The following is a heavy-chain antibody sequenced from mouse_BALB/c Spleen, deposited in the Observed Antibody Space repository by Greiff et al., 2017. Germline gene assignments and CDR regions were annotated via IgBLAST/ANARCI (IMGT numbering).Heavy chain of an antibody. V-gene: IGHV1-67*01. Sequence: QVQLKQSGPELVRPGVSVKISCKGSSYTFTDYAMHWVQQSHAKSLEWIGVISTYYGNTNYNQKFKGKATMTVDKSSSTAYMELARLTSEDSAVYYCARSRGNYDPYWYIEVWGAGTTVTVSS. CDR2: ISTYYGNT. J-gene: IGHJ1*01. D-gene: IGHD2-1*01. CDR3: ARSRGNYDPYWYIEV. CDR1: SYTFTDYA.